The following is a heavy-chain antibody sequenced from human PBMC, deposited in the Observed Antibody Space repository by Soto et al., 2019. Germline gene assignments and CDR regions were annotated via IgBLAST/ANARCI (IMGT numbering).Heavy chain of an antibody. Sequence: QVQLVQSGAEVKKPGSSVKVSCKASGGTFSSYAISWVRQAPGQGLEWMGGIIPIFGTANYAQKFQGRVTITADDSTSTAYMELSSLRSEDTAVYYCARADCSSTSCPGYGMDVWGQGTTVTVSS. CDR1: GGTFSSYA. V-gene: IGHV1-69*01. J-gene: IGHJ6*02. CDR2: IIPIFGTA. D-gene: IGHD2-2*01. CDR3: ARADCSSTSCPGYGMDV.